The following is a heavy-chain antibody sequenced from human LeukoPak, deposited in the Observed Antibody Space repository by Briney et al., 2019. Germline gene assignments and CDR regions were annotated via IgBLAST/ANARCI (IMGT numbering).Heavy chain of an antibody. J-gene: IGHJ5*02. Sequence: SETLSLTCAVYGGSFSGYYWSWIRQPPWKGLECIWEINHSGITNYNPSLKSRVTISVDTSKNQFSLKLSSVTAADTAVYYFTQKTAYDILTGYYTVNWFDPWGQGTLVTVSS. CDR3: TQKTAYDILTGYYTVNWFDP. CDR1: GGSFSGYY. CDR2: INHSGIT. V-gene: IGHV4-34*01. D-gene: IGHD3-9*01.